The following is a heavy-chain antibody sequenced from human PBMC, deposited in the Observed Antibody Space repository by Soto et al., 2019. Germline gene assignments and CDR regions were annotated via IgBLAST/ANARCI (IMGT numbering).Heavy chain of an antibody. CDR3: ARVREQWLGMYYFDY. CDR1: GGSIRSYY. CDR2: IYYSGST. J-gene: IGHJ4*02. Sequence: PSETLSLTCTVSGGSIRSYYWSWIRQPPGKGLEWIGYIYYSGSTNYNPSLKSRVTMTTDTSTSTAYMELRSLRSDDTAVYYCARVREQWLGMYYFDYWGQGTLVTVSS. V-gene: IGHV4-59*01. D-gene: IGHD6-19*01.